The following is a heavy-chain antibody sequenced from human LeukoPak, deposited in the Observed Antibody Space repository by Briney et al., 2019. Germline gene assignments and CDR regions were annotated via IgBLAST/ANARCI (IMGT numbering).Heavy chain of an antibody. Sequence: PGGSLRLSCAASGFTFSSYAMSWVRQAPGKGPEWVSTISGSSGSTYYADSVKGRITISRDNAKNSLFLQMNSLRAEDTAVYYCARQGYYDRSGYYSWGQGTLVTVSS. CDR3: ARQGYYDRSGYYS. CDR2: ISGSSGST. CDR1: GFTFSSYA. D-gene: IGHD3-22*01. V-gene: IGHV3-23*01. J-gene: IGHJ4*02.